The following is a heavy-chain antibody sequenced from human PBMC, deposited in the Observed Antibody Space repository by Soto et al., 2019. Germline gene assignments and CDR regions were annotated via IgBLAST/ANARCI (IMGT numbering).Heavy chain of an antibody. V-gene: IGHV1-69*02. D-gene: IGHD2-21*02. J-gene: IGHJ4*02. Sequence: QVQLVQSGAEVKKPGSSVKVSCKASGGTFSSYTISWVRQAPGQVLEWMGRIIPILGIANYAQKFQGSVTTTTDNSTRTGNMELRSLSSQDTAVFSSASVVVGTTVPYWCQGTLVTVSS. CDR1: GGTFSSYT. CDR2: IIPILGIA. CDR3: ASVVVGTTVPY.